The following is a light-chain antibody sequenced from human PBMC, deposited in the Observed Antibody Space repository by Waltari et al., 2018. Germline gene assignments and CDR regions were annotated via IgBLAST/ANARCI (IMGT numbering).Light chain of an antibody. CDR3: QQGYRIPLA. CDR2: GAY. J-gene: IGKJ3*01. V-gene: IGKV1-39*01. Sequence: DIQMTQSPSSLSASVGDRVTITCRASQSINTYLNWYQRKPGEAPKLLIYGAYTLESGVPSRFSGSGSGTDFTLTISSLQPEDFATYYCQQGYRIPLAFGPGAKVEMK. CDR1: QSINTY.